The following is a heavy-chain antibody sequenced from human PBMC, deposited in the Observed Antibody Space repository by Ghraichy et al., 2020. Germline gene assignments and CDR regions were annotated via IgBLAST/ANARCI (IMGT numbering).Heavy chain of an antibody. V-gene: IGHV3-73*01. Sequence: GGSLRLSCAASGFSFSAYAIHWVRQASGKGLEWVARVRSKTNNYATAYSASVKGRFTISRDDSKNTAYLQMNSLKADDTAIYYCTRIYLAGFDFWGRGTLVTVSS. CDR1: GFSFSAYA. CDR3: TRIYLAGFDF. D-gene: IGHD2/OR15-2a*01. J-gene: IGHJ2*01. CDR2: VRSKTNNYAT.